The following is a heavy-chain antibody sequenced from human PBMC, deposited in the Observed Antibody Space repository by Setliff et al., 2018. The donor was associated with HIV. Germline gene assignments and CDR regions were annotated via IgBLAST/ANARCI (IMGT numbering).Heavy chain of an antibody. D-gene: IGHD3-3*01. V-gene: IGHV4-4*07. Sequence: SETLSLTCTVSGGSISSYYWSWIRQPAGMGLEWIGRIYTSGSTNYNPSLKSRVTMSVDTSKNQFSLKLSSVTAADTAVYYCARDGFWSGYIDYWGQGTLVTVSS. CDR2: IYTSGST. CDR3: ARDGFWSGYIDY. CDR1: GGSISSYY. J-gene: IGHJ4*02.